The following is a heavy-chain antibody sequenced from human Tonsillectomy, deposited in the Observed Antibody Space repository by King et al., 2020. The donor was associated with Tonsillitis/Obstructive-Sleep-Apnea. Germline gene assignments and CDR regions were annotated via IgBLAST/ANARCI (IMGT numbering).Heavy chain of an antibody. CDR1: GFTFDDYA. D-gene: IGHD2-2*01. CDR2: ISWDCGSP. Sequence: VQLVESGGGVVQPGGSLRLSCAASGFTFDDYAMHWVRQAPGKGLEWVSLISWDCGSPYYADPVKGRFTISRDNSKNSLYLQMNSLRAVDTALYYCATFRVVPAAIDAFDIWGQGTMVTVSS. V-gene: IGHV3-43*02. J-gene: IGHJ3*02. CDR3: ATFRVVPAAIDAFDI.